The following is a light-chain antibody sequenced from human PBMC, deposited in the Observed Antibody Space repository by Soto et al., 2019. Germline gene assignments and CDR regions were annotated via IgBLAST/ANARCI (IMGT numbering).Light chain of an antibody. CDR2: DAS. V-gene: IGKV3-11*01. CDR3: QQRSNWPWT. CDR1: PSVTSN. J-gene: IGKJ1*01. Sequence: EIVLTQSPATLSLSPGERATLSCRVSPSVTSNLAWYQQELGQAPRLLIYDASNRAAGIPAKFSGSGSGTDFTLTISSLEPEDFAVYYCQQRSNWPWTFGQGTKVDIK.